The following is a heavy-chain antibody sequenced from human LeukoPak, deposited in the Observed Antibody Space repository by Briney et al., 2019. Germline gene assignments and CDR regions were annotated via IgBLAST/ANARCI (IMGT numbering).Heavy chain of an antibody. CDR1: GGSFSGYY. CDR2: INHSGST. CDR3: ARALGY. J-gene: IGHJ4*02. Sequence: PSETLSLTCAVYGGSFSGYYWSWIRQPPGKGLEWTGEINHSGSTNYNPSLKSRVTISVDTSKNQFSLKLSSVTAADTAVYYCARALGYWGQGTLVTVSS. V-gene: IGHV4-34*01.